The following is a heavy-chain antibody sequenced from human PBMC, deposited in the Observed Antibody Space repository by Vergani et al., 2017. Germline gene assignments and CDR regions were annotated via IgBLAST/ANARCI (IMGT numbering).Heavy chain of an antibody. J-gene: IGHJ4*02. V-gene: IGHV3-13*04. CDR3: ARSSYGSGSPDY. CDR1: GFTFSSYD. D-gene: IGHD3-10*01. Sequence: EVQLVESGGGLVQPGGSLRLSCAASGFTFSSYDMHWVRQATGKGLEWVSAIGTAGDTYYPGSVKGRFTISRENANNSLYLQMNSLRAGDTAVYYCARSSYGSGSPDYWGQGTLVTVSS. CDR2: IGTAGDT.